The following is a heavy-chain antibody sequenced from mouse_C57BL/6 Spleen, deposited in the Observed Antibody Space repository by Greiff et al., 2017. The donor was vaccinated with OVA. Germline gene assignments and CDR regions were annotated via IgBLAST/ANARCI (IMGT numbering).Heavy chain of an antibody. Sequence: QVQLQQPGAELVRPGSSVQLSCKASGYTFTSSWMHWVKQRPIQGLEWIGNIAPSDSDTHYNQKFKDKSTLTVDKSSSTSYMQLSSLTSEDSAVYYCARGGSRYAMDYWGQGTSVTVSS. V-gene: IGHV1-52*01. CDR2: IAPSDSDT. J-gene: IGHJ4*01. CDR3: ARGGSRYAMDY. CDR1: GYTFTSSW. D-gene: IGHD1-1*01.